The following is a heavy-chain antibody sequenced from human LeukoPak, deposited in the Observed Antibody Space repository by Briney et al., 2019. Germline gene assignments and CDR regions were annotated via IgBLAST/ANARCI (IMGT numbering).Heavy chain of an antibody. J-gene: IGHJ4*02. CDR2: IKSKTDGGTT. V-gene: IGHV3-15*01. CDR3: TTDSSVEWLFYFFDY. Sequence: GGSLRLSCEASGFTFSNAWMSWVRQAPGKGLEWVGRIKSKTDGGTTDYAAPVKGRFTISRDDSKNTLYLQMNSLKTEDTAVYYCTTDSSVEWLFYFFDYWGQGTLVTVSS. CDR1: GFTFSNAW. D-gene: IGHD3-3*01.